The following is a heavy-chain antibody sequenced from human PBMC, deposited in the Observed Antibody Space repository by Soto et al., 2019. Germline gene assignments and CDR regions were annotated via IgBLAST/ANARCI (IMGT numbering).Heavy chain of an antibody. D-gene: IGHD4-17*01. CDR3: AREGHDLGTTVTTGLAFDI. V-gene: IGHV4-34*01. CDR2: INHSGST. CDR1: GGSFSGYY. J-gene: IGHJ3*02. Sequence: QVQLQQWGAGLLKPSETLSLTCAVYGGSFSGYYWSWIRQPPGKGLEWIGEINHSGSTNYNPSLKSRVTISVGTSKNQISLKLSSVTAADTAVYYCAREGHDLGTTVTTGLAFDIWGQGTMVTVSS.